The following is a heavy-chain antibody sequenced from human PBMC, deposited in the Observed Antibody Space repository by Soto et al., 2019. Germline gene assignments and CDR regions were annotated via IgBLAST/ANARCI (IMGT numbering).Heavy chain of an antibody. J-gene: IGHJ4*02. V-gene: IGHV4-59*01. CDR1: GGSISSYY. CDR2: ISYSGST. Sequence: SETLSLTCTVSGGSISSYYWSWIRQPPGKGLEWIGYISYSGSTNSNPSLKSRVTISVDTSKNQFSLKLSSVTAADTAVYYCARDSKRGYSGYDKLDYWGQGTLVTVSS. CDR3: ARDSKRGYSGYDKLDY. D-gene: IGHD5-12*01.